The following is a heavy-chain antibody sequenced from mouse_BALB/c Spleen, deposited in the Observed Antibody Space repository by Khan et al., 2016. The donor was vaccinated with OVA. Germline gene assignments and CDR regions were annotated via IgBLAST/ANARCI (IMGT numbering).Heavy chain of an antibody. J-gene: IGHJ2*01. Sequence: VQLQQSGAELGRPGSPVKLSCKTSGFTFTSYGIKWVKQRPGQGLEWIGYIYPGNGYTVYNEKFHGKATLTSDTSSSTAYMQLRSLTSEDSAIYFCAAAYYRNYFDYWGQGTTLTVSS. CDR1: GFTFTSYG. D-gene: IGHD2-14*01. V-gene: IGHV1S134*01. CDR3: AAAYYRNYFDY. CDR2: IYPGNGYT.